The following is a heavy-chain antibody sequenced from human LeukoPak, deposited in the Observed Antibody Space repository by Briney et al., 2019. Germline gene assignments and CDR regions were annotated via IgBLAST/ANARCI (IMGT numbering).Heavy chain of an antibody. CDR2: ISGGGETT. J-gene: IGHJ4*02. CDR1: GFTFNNYA. CDR3: ARDTGGSCYSAIAY. D-gene: IGHD2-15*01. V-gene: IGHV3-23*01. Sequence: GGSLRLSCAASGFTFNNYAMNWVRQAPGKGLEWVSSISGGGETTYYADSAKGRFTISRDNSQNTLYLQMNSLRAEDTAVYYCARDTGGSCYSAIAYWGQGAPVTVST.